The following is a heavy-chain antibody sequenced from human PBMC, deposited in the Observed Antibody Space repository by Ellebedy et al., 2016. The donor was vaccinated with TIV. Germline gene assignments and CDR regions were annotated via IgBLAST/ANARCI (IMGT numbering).Heavy chain of an antibody. CDR1: GGTFSSYA. CDR3: ARDTSDIYCSSTSCSRLAFDI. Sequence: AASVKVSCKASGGTFSSYAISWVRQAPGQGLEWMGRIIPILGIANYAQKFQGRVTITADKSTSTAYMELSSLRSEDTAVYYCARDTSDIYCSSTSCSRLAFDIWGQGTMVTVSS. D-gene: IGHD2-2*01. V-gene: IGHV1-69*04. J-gene: IGHJ3*02. CDR2: IIPILGIA.